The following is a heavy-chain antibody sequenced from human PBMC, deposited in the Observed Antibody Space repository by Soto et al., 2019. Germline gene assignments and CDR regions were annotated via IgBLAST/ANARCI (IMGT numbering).Heavy chain of an antibody. CDR1: GYTFTSYD. D-gene: IGHD3-3*01. CDR3: ARGKDDFWSGYGSYYYYGMDV. Sequence: PSVKVSCKASGYTFTSYDINWVRQATGQGLEWMGWMNPNSGNTGYAQKFQGRVTMTRNTSISTAYMELSSLRSEDTAVYYCARGKDDFWSGYGSYYYYGMDVWGQGTTVTVSS. V-gene: IGHV1-8*01. J-gene: IGHJ6*02. CDR2: MNPNSGNT.